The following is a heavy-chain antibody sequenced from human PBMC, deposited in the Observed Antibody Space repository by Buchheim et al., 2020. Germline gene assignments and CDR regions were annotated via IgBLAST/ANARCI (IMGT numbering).Heavy chain of an antibody. V-gene: IGHV3-11*05. Sequence: QVQLVESGGGLVKPGGSLRLSCAASGFTFSDYYMSWIRQAPGKGLEWVSYISSSSSYTYYADSVKGRFTISRDNATNSLYLQMNSLRAEDTAVSYCAREGCSSTSCYTPYDFWSGRKPVDYWGQGPL. CDR2: ISSSSSYT. J-gene: IGHJ4*02. CDR1: GFTFSDYY. D-gene: IGHD2-2*02. CDR3: AREGCSSTSCYTPYDFWSGRKPVDY.